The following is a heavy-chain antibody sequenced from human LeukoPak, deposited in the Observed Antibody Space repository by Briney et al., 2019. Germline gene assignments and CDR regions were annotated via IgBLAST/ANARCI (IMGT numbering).Heavy chain of an antibody. D-gene: IGHD3-10*01. CDR2: IYTSGST. CDR1: GGSFSGYY. J-gene: IGHJ6*03. Sequence: SETLSLTCAVYGGSFSGYYWSWIRQPPGKGLEWIGRIYTSGSTNYNPSLKSRVTISVDTSKNQFSLKLSSVTAADTAVYYCARGVVRGPKNYYYMDVWGKGTTVTISS. V-gene: IGHV4-59*10. CDR3: ARGVVRGPKNYYYMDV.